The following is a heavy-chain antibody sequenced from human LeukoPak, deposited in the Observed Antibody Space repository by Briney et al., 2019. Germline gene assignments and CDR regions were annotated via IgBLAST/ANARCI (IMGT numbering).Heavy chain of an antibody. D-gene: IGHD1-20*01. Sequence: GSLRLSCTASGFTFSTYAMSWVRQAPGKGLEWVSVVSGGGGTMFYADSVRGRFTISRDNPKNTLYLQMNSLRAEDTAVYYCATRVGGGNNWYLFDYWGQGTLVTVSS. CDR2: VSGGGGTM. V-gene: IGHV3-23*01. CDR3: ATRVGGGNNWYLFDY. CDR1: GFTFSTYA. J-gene: IGHJ4*02.